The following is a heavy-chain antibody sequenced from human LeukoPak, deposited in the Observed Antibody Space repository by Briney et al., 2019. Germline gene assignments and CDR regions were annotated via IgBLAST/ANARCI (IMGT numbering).Heavy chain of an antibody. CDR1: GGSFSGYY. V-gene: IGHV4-34*01. CDR2: INHSGST. J-gene: IGHJ4*02. D-gene: IGHD6-13*01. CDR3: ARGRIAAAGN. Sequence: SETLSLNCAVYGGSFSGYYWSWIRQPPGKGLEWIGEINHSGSTNYNPSLKSRVTISVDTSKNQFSLKLSSVTAADTAVYYCARGRIAAAGNWGQGTLVTVSS.